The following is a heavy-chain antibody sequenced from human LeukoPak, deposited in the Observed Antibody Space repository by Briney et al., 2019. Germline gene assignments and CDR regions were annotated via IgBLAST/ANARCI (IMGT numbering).Heavy chain of an antibody. J-gene: IGHJ4*02. D-gene: IGHD3-9*01. CDR1: GFTVSSNY. Sequence: AGGSLRLSCAASGFTVSSNYMSWVRQAPGKGLEWVSVIYSGGSTYYADSVKGRFTISRDNSKNTLYLQMNSLRAEDTAVYYCARADLRDILTGYYAGSQGMIDYWGQGTLVTVSS. V-gene: IGHV3-66*01. CDR3: ARADLRDILTGYYAGSQGMIDY. CDR2: IYSGGST.